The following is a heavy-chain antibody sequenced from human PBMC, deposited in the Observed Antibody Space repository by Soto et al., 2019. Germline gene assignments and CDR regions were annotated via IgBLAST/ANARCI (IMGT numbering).Heavy chain of an antibody. Sequence: GESLKISCKGSGYSITSYWVVWVRQMPGKGLEWMGIIYPGDSDTNYSPSFQGHVTISADKSISTAYLQWSSLKASDTAMYYCARLVDLLPYYWGQGTLVTVSS. V-gene: IGHV5-51*01. J-gene: IGHJ4*02. CDR3: ARLVDLLPYY. CDR1: GYSITSYW. CDR2: IYPGDSDT. D-gene: IGHD3-10*01.